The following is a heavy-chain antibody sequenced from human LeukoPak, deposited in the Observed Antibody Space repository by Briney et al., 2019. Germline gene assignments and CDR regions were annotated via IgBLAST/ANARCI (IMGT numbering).Heavy chain of an antibody. CDR3: ARDHQGYCSSTRCFNWFDP. D-gene: IGHD2-2*01. Sequence: PSETLSLTCTVSGGSISSGGYYWSWIRQHPGKGLEWIGYIYYSGSTYYNPSLKSRVTISVDTSKNQFSLKLSSVTAADTAVYYCARDHQGYCSSTRCFNWFDPWGQGTLVTVSS. V-gene: IGHV4-31*03. CDR2: IYYSGST. CDR1: GGSISSGGYY. J-gene: IGHJ5*02.